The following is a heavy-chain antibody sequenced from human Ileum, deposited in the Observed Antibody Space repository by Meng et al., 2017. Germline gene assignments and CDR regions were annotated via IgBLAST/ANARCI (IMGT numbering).Heavy chain of an antibody. CDR1: GFTFSSYE. V-gene: IGHV3-48*03. J-gene: IGHJ6*02. CDR2: ISSSGSTI. CDR3: ARDGRVAVAGIYYYGMDV. Sequence: GESLKISCAASGFTFSSYEMNWVRQAPGKGLEWVSYISSSGSTIYYADSVKDRFTISRDNAKNSLYLQMNSLRAEDTAVYYCARDGRVAVAGIYYYGMDVWGQGTTVTVSS. D-gene: IGHD6-19*01.